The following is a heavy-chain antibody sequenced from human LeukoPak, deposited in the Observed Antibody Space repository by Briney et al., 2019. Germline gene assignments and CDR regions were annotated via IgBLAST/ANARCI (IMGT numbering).Heavy chain of an antibody. Sequence: ASVKVSSKASGYTFSDYYLHSVRPAPGQGLEWVWRINPNTGGTNSAQKFKGRVTMTSDTSISTAYMELSRLRSDDTPVYYCARDQGIAAAGKPNYYYYYGMDVWGQGTTVTVSS. CDR1: GYTFSDYY. J-gene: IGHJ6*02. V-gene: IGHV1-2*06. CDR2: INPNTGGT. CDR3: ARDQGIAAAGKPNYYYYYGMDV. D-gene: IGHD6-13*01.